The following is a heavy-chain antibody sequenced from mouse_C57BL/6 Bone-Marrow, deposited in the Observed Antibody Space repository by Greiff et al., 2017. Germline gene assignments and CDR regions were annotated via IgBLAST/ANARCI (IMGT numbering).Heavy chain of an antibody. D-gene: IGHD2-3*01. CDR1: GYSITSGYY. V-gene: IGHV3-6*01. CDR2: ISYDGSN. CDR3: AREGWLLWYFDV. J-gene: IGHJ1*03. Sequence: EVKLQESGPGLVKPSQSLSLTCSVTGYSITSGYYWNWIRQFPGNKLEWMGYISYDGSNNYNPSLKNRISITRDTSKNQFFLKLNSVTTEDTATYYCAREGWLLWYFDVWGTGTTVTVSS.